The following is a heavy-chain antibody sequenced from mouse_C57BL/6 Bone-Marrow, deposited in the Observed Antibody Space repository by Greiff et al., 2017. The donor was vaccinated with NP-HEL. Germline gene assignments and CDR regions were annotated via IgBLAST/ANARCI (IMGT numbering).Heavy chain of an antibody. V-gene: IGHV1-47*01. D-gene: IGHD2-4*01. J-gene: IGHJ4*01. Sequence: VQLQQSGAELVKPGASVKMSCKASGYTFTTYPIEWMKQNHGKSLEWIGNFHPYNDDTKYNEKFKGKATLTVEKSSSTVYLELSRLTSDDSAVYYCALIYYDYDAPYAMDYWGQGTSVTVSS. CDR3: ALIYYDYDAPYAMDY. CDR1: GYTFTTYP. CDR2: FHPYNDDT.